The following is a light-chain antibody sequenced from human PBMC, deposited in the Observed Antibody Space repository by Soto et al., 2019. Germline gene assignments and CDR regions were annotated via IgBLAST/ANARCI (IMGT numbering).Light chain of an antibody. Sequence: DIQMTQSPSTLSASVGDRVTITCRASQSIRSWLAWYQQKPGKAPKLLIYKASSLESGVPSRFSGSGSGTEFTLTISSPQPDDFATYYCQQYNSYSPYTFGQGTKLEIK. V-gene: IGKV1-5*03. CDR1: QSIRSW. J-gene: IGKJ2*01. CDR2: KAS. CDR3: QQYNSYSPYT.